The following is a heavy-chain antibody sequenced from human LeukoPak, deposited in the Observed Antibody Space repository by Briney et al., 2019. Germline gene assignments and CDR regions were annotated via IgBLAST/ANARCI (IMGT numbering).Heavy chain of an antibody. J-gene: IGHJ6*02. CDR2: IYYGGST. CDR1: GDSMTSSIHY. V-gene: IGHV4-39*01. CDR3: ARRSHCTGDSCYPV. D-gene: IGHD2-15*01. Sequence: SETLSLTCMVSGDSMTSSIHYSVWIRQPPGNGLEWIGSIYYGGSTYYNPSHKSRVTISQDTSKNQFSLKVNTVTAADTAVYHCARRSHCTGDSCYPVWGQGTTVTVSS.